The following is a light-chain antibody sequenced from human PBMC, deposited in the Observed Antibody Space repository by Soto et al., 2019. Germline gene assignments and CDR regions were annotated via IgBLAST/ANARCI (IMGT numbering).Light chain of an antibody. CDR1: QSVSSSD. V-gene: IGKV3-20*01. J-gene: IGKJ2*01. CDR3: QHYRSSPPYT. Sequence: EIVLTQSPGTLSLSPGERATLSCRASQSVSSSDLAWYQQKPGQAPMLLIYGASSRATGIPDRFSGSGSGTDFTLTISRLEPEDFAVYYCQHYRSSPPYTVGKGTKLEIK. CDR2: GAS.